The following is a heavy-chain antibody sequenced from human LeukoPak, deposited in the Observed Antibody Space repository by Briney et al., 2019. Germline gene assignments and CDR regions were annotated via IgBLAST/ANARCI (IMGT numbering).Heavy chain of an antibody. D-gene: IGHD6-19*01. CDR3: AKGAKVSGWYGDGVSNY. V-gene: IGHV3-23*01. Sequence: QASETLSLTCAVYGGSFSGYYWSWVRQAPGKGLEWVSAISGSGGSTYYADSVKGRFTISRDNSKNTLYLQMNSLRAEDTAVYYCAKGAKVSGWYGDGVSNYWGQGALVTVSS. J-gene: IGHJ4*02. CDR1: GGSFSGYY. CDR2: ISGSGGST.